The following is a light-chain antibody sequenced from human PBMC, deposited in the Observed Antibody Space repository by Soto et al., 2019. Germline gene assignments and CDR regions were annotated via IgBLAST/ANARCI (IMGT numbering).Light chain of an antibody. V-gene: IGKV3-15*01. CDR3: QQYHNWPPRT. CDR1: QSVSSN. J-gene: IGKJ1*01. CDR2: GAS. Sequence: EIVMTQSPATLSVSPGERVTLSCRASQSVSSNLAWYQQKPGQAPRLLIYGASTRATSIPARFSGGGSETEFTLTISSLQSEDFAVYYCQQYHNWPPRTFGQGTKVDIK.